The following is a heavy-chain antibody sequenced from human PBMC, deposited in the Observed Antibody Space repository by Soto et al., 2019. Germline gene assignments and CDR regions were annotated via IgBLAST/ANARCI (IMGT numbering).Heavy chain of an antibody. V-gene: IGHV3-21*01. CDR1: GFTFSSYS. CDR2: ISSSSSYI. D-gene: IGHD2-2*01. J-gene: IGHJ6*02. CDR3: ARHCSSTSCSFGGMDV. Sequence: EVQLVESGGGLVKPGGSLRLSCAASGFTFSSYSMNWVRQAPGKGLEWVSSISSSSSYIYYADSVKGRFTISRDNAKHSLYLQMNSLRAEDTAVYYCARHCSSTSCSFGGMDVWGQGTTVTVSS.